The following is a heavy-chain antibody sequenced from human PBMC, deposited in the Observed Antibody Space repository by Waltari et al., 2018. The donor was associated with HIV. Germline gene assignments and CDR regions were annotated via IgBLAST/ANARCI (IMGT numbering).Heavy chain of an antibody. Sequence: EVQLVESGGGLIQTGGSLRLSCAASGFTVISNYMSWVRQAPGKGLECVSVIYTAGRTSYADSVKGRFTISRDTSNNTLHLQMNSLRAEDTAIYYCAKSYGDYFDYWGQGTLVTVSS. CDR2: IYTAGRT. D-gene: IGHD4-17*01. CDR1: GFTVISNY. CDR3: AKSYGDYFDY. J-gene: IGHJ4*02. V-gene: IGHV3-53*01.